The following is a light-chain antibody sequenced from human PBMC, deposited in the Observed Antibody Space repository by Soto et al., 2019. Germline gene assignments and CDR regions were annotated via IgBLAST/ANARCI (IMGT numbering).Light chain of an antibody. V-gene: IGKV1-39*01. CDR2: AAS. CDR3: QHSYSTPYT. J-gene: IGKJ2*01. CDR1: QSISSY. Sequence: DIQMTQSPSSLSASVGDRVTITCRASQSISSYLNWYQQKPGKAPKLLIYAASSLQSGVPSRFSGSGSGTDFPLTISSLQPEDFATYYCQHSYSTPYTFGQGTQVDIK.